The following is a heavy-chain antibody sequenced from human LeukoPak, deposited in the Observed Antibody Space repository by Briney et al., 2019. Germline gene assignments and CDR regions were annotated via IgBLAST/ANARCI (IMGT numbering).Heavy chain of an antibody. J-gene: IGHJ4*02. CDR2: ISYSGST. D-gene: IGHD3-16*02. Sequence: SEALSLTCTVSGGSISSYYWSWIRQPPGKGLEWIGYISYSGSTNYNPSLKSRVTISVDTSKNQFSLKLSSVTAADTAVYYCARGYTSPWDWGQGTLVTVSS. CDR3: ARGYTSPWD. V-gene: IGHV4-59*01. CDR1: GGSISSYY.